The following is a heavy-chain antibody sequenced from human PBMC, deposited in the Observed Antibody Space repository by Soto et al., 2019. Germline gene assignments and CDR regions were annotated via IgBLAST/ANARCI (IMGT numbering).Heavy chain of an antibody. Sequence: ASVEVSCKASGYTFTGYYMHWVRQAPGQGLEWMGWINPNSGGTNYAQKFQGWVTMTRDTSISTAYMELSRLRSDDTAVYYCARDFLPVSSGPVSYFDYWGQGTLVTAPQ. V-gene: IGHV1-2*04. CDR3: ARDFLPVSSGPVSYFDY. CDR1: GYTFTGYY. CDR2: INPNSGGT. J-gene: IGHJ4*02. D-gene: IGHD6-19*01.